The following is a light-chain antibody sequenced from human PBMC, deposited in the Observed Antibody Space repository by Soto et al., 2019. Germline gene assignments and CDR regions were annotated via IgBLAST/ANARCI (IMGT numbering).Light chain of an antibody. CDR2: EVS. CDR3: SSYTSSRTYVV. CDR1: SSDVGGYNY. Sequence: QSALTQPASVSGSPGQSITISCTGTSSDVGGYNYVSWYQQHPGKAPKLMIYEVSNRPSGVSNRFSGSKSGNTASLTISGLQAEDEAAYYCSSYTSSRTYVVFGGGTKLTVL. V-gene: IGLV2-14*01. J-gene: IGLJ2*01.